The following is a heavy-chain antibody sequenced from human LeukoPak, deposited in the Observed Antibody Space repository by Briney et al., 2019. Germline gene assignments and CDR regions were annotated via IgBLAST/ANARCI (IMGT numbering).Heavy chain of an antibody. V-gene: IGHV4-39*01. CDR2: IYYSGST. Sequence: SETLSLTCTVSGGSISSSSYYWGWIRQPPGKGLEWIGSIYYSGSTYYNPSLKSRVTISVDTSKNQFSLKLSSVTAADTAVYYCARHSSLELSCSFDPWGQGTLVTVSS. J-gene: IGHJ5*02. D-gene: IGHD1-7*01. CDR3: ARHSSLELSCSFDP. CDR1: GGSISSSSYY.